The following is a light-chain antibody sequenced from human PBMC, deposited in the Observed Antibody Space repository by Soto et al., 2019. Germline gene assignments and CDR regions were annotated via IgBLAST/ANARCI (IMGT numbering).Light chain of an antibody. V-gene: IGKV3-11*01. CDR3: QQYSNWPPWT. Sequence: EIVLTQSPATLSLSQGDRATLSCRASQSVSSYLAWYQQKPGQAPRLLIYDASNRATGIPARFSGSGSGTDFTLTISSLQSEDFAVYYCQQYSNWPPWTFGQGTKVDIK. CDR1: QSVSSY. CDR2: DAS. J-gene: IGKJ1*01.